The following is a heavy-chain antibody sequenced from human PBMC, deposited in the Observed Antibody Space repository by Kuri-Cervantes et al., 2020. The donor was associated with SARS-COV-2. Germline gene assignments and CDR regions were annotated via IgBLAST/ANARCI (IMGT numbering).Heavy chain of an antibody. CDR1: GGTYSSYA. V-gene: IGHV1-69*13. Sequence: SVKVSCKASGGTYSSYAISWVRQAPGQGLEWMGRIVPISHTTYYAQKLQGRVTITADESTSTVHMELSSLRSEDTAIYYCAKASVTAAAPFDYWGQGTLVTVSS. CDR3: AKASVTAAAPFDY. D-gene: IGHD6-13*01. J-gene: IGHJ4*02. CDR2: IVPISHTT.